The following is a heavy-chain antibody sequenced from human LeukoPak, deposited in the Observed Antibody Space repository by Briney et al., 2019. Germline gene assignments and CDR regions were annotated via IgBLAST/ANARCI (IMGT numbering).Heavy chain of an antibody. Sequence: GGSLRLSCTASGFTFGDYAMSWFRQAPGKGLEWVGCIRSKAYGGTTEYAASVKGRCTISRDDSKRVAYLQMNSLKTEETAVYYCTRGKGDQGWYWGQGTLVTVSS. CDR2: IRSKAYGGTT. J-gene: IGHJ4*02. CDR3: TRGKGDQGWY. V-gene: IGHV3-49*03. D-gene: IGHD2-15*01. CDR1: GFTFGDYA.